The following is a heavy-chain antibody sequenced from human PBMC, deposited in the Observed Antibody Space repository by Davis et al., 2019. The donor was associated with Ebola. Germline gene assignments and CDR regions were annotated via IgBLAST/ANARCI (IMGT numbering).Heavy chain of an antibody. D-gene: IGHD3-3*01. CDR1: GGSISSYY. V-gene: IGHV4-59*01. Sequence: SETLSLTCTVSGGSISSYYWSWIRQHPGKGLEWIGYIYYSGSTNYNPSLKSRVTISVDTSKNQFSLKLSSVTAADTAVYYCARVRLEWLSNLLYYYYMDVWGKGTTVTVSS. J-gene: IGHJ6*03. CDR3: ARVRLEWLSNLLYYYYMDV. CDR2: IYYSGST.